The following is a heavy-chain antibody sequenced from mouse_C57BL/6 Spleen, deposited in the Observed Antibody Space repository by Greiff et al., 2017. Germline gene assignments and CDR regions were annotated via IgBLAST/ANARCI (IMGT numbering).Heavy chain of an antibody. CDR1: GYTFTGYW. J-gene: IGHJ3*01. CDR2: ILPGSGST. Sequence: QVQLQQSGAELMKPGASVKLSCKATGYTFTGYWIEWVKQRPGHGLEWIGEILPGSGSTNYNEKFKGKATFTADTSSTTAYMQLSSLTAEDSAIYYSASRGGNAWFAYWGQGTLVTVSA. V-gene: IGHV1-9*01. CDR3: ASRGGNAWFAY. D-gene: IGHD3-3*01.